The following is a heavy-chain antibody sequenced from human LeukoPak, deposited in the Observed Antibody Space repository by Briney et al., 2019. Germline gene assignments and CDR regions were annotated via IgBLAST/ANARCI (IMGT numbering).Heavy chain of an antibody. D-gene: IGHD1-14*01. CDR2: INPNSGGT. CDR3: ARNPHLGTRIKYYFDY. Sequence: ASVTVSCKASGYTFTGYYMHWVRQAPGQGLEWMGWINPNSGGTNYAQKFQGRVTMTRDTSISTAYMELSRLRSDDTAVYYCARNPHLGTRIKYYFDYWGQGTLVTVSS. CDR1: GYTFTGYY. V-gene: IGHV1-2*02. J-gene: IGHJ4*02.